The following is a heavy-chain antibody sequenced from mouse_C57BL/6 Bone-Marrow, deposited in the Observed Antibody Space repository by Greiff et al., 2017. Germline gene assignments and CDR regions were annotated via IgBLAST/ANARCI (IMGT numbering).Heavy chain of an antibody. D-gene: IGHD2-3*01. CDR2: IDPEIGDT. CDR1: GFNIKDDY. Sequence: VHVKQSGAELVRPGASVKLSCTASGFNIKDDYIHWVKQRPEQGLEWIGWIDPEIGDTEYASKFQGKATITSDTSSNTAYLRLSSLTSEDTAVYCCSSFDGDYFDFWGQGTPLTVAS. CDR3: SSFDGDYFDF. J-gene: IGHJ2*01. V-gene: IGHV14-4*01.